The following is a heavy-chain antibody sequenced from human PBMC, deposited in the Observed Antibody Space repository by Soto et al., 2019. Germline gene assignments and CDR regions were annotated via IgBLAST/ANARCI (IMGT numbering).Heavy chain of an antibody. CDR2: INAGNGNT. J-gene: IGHJ6*02. CDR1: GYTLTCLS. Sequence: ASVKVSCKVSGYTLTCLSMHWVRQAPGKRLDWMGWINAGNGNTKYSQKFQGRVTITRDTSASTAYMELSSLRSEDTAVYYCAREDSGITIFGVGYYGMDVWGQGTTVTVSS. D-gene: IGHD3-3*01. V-gene: IGHV1-3*01. CDR3: AREDSGITIFGVGYYGMDV.